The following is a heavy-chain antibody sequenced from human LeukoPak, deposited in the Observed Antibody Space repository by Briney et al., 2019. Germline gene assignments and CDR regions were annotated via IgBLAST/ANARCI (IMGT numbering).Heavy chain of an antibody. CDR3: AREDHSNYNY. Sequence: GGSLRLSCAASGFPFSSYWMSWVRQAPGKGLEWVANIEQDGGEKFYVDSVEGRFTISRDNAKNSLYLQMNSLRAEDTAVYYCAREDHSNYNYWGQGTLVTVSS. CDR2: IEQDGGEK. J-gene: IGHJ4*02. CDR1: GFPFSSYW. D-gene: IGHD4-11*01. V-gene: IGHV3-7*01.